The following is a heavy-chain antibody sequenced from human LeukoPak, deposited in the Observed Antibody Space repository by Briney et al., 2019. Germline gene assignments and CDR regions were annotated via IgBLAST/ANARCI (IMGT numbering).Heavy chain of an antibody. V-gene: IGHV3-53*01. CDR3: ARVVNYYDSSGYRNWFDP. D-gene: IGHD3-22*01. J-gene: IGHJ5*02. Sequence: GGSLRLSCAASGFIVSSNYMSGVRQAPGKGLEGVSVIYSGGSTYYADSVRGRFTISRDNSKNTLYLQMNSLRAEDTAVYYCARVVNYYDSSGYRNWFDPWGQGTLVTVSS. CDR1: GFIVSSNY. CDR2: IYSGGST.